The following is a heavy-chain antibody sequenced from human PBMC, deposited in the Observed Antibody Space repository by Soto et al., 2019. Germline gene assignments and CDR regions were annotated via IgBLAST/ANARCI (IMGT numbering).Heavy chain of an antibody. V-gene: IGHV4-59*01. D-gene: IGHD2-2*01. Sequence: SETLPLPWTVSGGSISSYYWRCILQPPGKGLEWIGYIYYSGSTNYNPSLKSRVTISVDTSKNQFSLKLSSVTAADTAVYYCAREGEDIVVVPAAATDLYYYYYYMDVRGKGTTLTVSS. CDR1: GGSISSYY. CDR3: AREGEDIVVVPAAATDLYYYYYYMDV. J-gene: IGHJ6*03. CDR2: IYYSGST.